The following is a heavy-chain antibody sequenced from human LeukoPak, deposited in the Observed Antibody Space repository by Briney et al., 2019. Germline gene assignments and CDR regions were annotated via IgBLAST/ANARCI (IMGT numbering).Heavy chain of an antibody. CDR2: IWYDGSNK. CDR3: AKYYDFWSGDDAFDI. Sequence: PGRSLRLSCAASGFTFSSYGMHWVRQAPGKGLEWVAVIWYDGSNKYYADSVKGRFTISRDNSKNTLYLQMNSLRAEDTAVYYCAKYYDFWSGDDAFDIWGQGTMVTVSS. D-gene: IGHD3-3*01. V-gene: IGHV3-33*06. J-gene: IGHJ3*02. CDR1: GFTFSSYG.